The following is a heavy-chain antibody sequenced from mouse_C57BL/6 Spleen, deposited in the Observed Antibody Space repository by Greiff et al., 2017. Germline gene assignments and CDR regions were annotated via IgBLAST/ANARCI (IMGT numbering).Heavy chain of an antibody. CDR3: AKNGYCGRSYAMDY. J-gene: IGHJ4*01. D-gene: IGHD2-3*01. CDR1: GFSLTSYG. CDR2: IWRGGST. V-gene: IGHV2-5*01. Sequence: VQLQQSGPGLAQPSQSLSITCTVSGFSLTSYGVHWVRQSPGQGLEWLGVIWRGGSTDYNAAFMSRLSITKDNSKRQVCFMMNIVQTGDTAIYYCAKNGYCGRSYAMDYWGQGTSVTVSS.